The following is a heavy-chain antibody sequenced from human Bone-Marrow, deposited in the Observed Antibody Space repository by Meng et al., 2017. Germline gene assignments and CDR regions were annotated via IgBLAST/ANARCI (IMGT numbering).Heavy chain of an antibody. J-gene: IGHJ5*02. CDR2: IIPIFGTA. Sequence: VQLVQVGAGVKKPGSQVKASCKASGGTFSSYAISGVRQAPGQGLEWMGGIIPIFGTANYAQKFQGRVTITADESTSTAYMELSSLRSEDTAVYYCAREPGPRVGWFDPWGQGTLVTVSS. CDR1: GGTFSSYA. D-gene: IGHD1-26*01. CDR3: AREPGPRVGWFDP. V-gene: IGHV1-69*01.